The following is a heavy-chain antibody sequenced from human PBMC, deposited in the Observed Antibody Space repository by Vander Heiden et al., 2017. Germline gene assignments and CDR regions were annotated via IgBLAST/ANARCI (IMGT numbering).Heavy chain of an antibody. Sequence: EVQLVESGGGLVQPGGSLRLSCAASGFTLSLNSMTWVRQAPGKGLEWISYISTSGSTIKYADSVKGRITISRDNAKNSVYLQMNSVRGDDTAVYYCARLYCSSTSCYVDYWGQGTLVTVSS. V-gene: IGHV3-48*01. CDR1: GFTLSLNS. CDR3: ARLYCSSTSCYVDY. CDR2: ISTSGSTI. J-gene: IGHJ4*02. D-gene: IGHD2-2*01.